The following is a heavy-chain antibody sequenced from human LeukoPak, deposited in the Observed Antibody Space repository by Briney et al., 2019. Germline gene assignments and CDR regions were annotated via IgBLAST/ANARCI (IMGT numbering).Heavy chain of an antibody. CDR3: ARAGQRFAEYVQH. D-gene: IGHD3-3*01. V-gene: IGHV3-21*01. CDR1: GFTFSSYS. Sequence: GGSLRLSCAASGFTFSSYSMNWVRQAPGKGLEWVSSISSSSSYIYYADSVKGRFTISRDNAKNSLYLQMNSLRAEDTAVYYCARAGQRFAEYVQHWGQGTLVTVSS. J-gene: IGHJ1*01. CDR2: ISSSSSYI.